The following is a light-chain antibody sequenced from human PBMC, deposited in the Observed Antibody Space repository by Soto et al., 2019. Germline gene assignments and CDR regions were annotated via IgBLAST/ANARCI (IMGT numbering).Light chain of an antibody. J-gene: IGLJ1*01. CDR3: SSYTSTSSYV. Sequence: QSALTQPPSASGSPGQSVTISCTGTSSDVGGYNYVSWYQQHPGKAPKLMIYEVSNRPSGVSNRFSGSKSGNTASLTISGLQADDEADYYCSSYTSTSSYVFGTGTKVTVL. CDR2: EVS. CDR1: SSDVGGYNY. V-gene: IGLV2-14*01.